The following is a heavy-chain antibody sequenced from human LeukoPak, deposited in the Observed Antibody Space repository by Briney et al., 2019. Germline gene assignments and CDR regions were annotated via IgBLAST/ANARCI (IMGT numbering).Heavy chain of an antibody. CDR3: ARAHITMVRGAPNDY. Sequence: ASVKVSCKASGYTFTSYGISWVRQAPGQGLEWMGWISAYNGNTNYAQKLQGRVTMTTDTSTSTAYMELRSLRSDDTAVYYCARAHITMVRGAPNDYWGQGPWSPSPQ. D-gene: IGHD3-10*01. J-gene: IGHJ4*02. CDR2: ISAYNGNT. CDR1: GYTFTSYG. V-gene: IGHV1-18*01.